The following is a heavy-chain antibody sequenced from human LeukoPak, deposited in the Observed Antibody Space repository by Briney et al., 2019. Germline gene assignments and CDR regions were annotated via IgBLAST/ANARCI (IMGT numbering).Heavy chain of an antibody. D-gene: IGHD1-26*01. Sequence: PSETLSLTCTVSGASISSGGYYWGWLRQHPGKGLEWIGYIYYSGSTYYNPSLKSRVTISVDTSKNQFSLKLSSVTAADTAVYYCARAVARGDWFDPWGQGALVTVSS. J-gene: IGHJ5*02. CDR1: GASISSGGYY. V-gene: IGHV4-31*03. CDR2: IYYSGST. CDR3: ARAVARGDWFDP.